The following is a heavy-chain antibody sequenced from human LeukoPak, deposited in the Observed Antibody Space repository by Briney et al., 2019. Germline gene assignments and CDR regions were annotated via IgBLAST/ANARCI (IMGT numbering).Heavy chain of an antibody. J-gene: IGHJ4*02. CDR3: ARDHSSSCQLLDY. V-gene: IGHV1-69*01. CDR1: GGTFSSYA. CDR2: IIPIFGTA. D-gene: IGHD6-13*01. Sequence: ASVKVSCKASGGTFSSYAISWVRQAPGQGLEWMGGIIPIFGTANYAQKFQGRVTITADESTSTAYMELRSLRSDDTAVYYCARDHSSSCQLLDYWGQGTLVTISS.